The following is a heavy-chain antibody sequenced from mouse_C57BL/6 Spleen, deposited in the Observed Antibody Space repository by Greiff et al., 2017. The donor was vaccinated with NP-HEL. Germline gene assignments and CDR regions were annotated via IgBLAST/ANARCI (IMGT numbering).Heavy chain of an antibody. CDR1: GFTFSDYG. CDR2: ISSGSSTI. J-gene: IGHJ2*01. V-gene: IGHV5-17*01. D-gene: IGHD1-1*01. CDR3: ARPGTTVVGPFDY. Sequence: EVKLMESGGGLVKPGGSLKLSCAASGFTFSDYGMHWVRQAPEKGLEWVAYISSGSSTIYYADTVKGRFTISRDNAKNTLFLQMTSLRSEDTAMYDCARPGTTVVGPFDYWGQGTTLTVSS.